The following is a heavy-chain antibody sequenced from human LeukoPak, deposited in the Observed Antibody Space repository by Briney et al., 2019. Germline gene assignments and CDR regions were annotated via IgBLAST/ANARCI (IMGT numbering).Heavy chain of an antibody. CDR2: IYYTGST. V-gene: IGHV4-59*01. J-gene: IGHJ4*02. Sequence: PSETLSLTCTVSGGSISSYYWSWIRQPPGKGLEWIGYIYYTGSTNYNPSLKSRVTMSLDTSKNHFSLQLSSVTAADTAVYYCARVRNSYGERDFDYWGQGILVTVSS. CDR1: GGSISSYY. D-gene: IGHD5-18*01. CDR3: ARVRNSYGERDFDY.